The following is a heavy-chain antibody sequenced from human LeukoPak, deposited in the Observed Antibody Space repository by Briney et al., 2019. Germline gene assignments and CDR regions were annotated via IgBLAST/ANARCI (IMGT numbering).Heavy chain of an antibody. Sequence: SVKVSCKASGGTSSSYAISWVRQAPGLGLEWMGGIIPIFGTANYAQKYQGRATITTDESTSTAYMELSSLRSEDTAVYYCARTYDFLTFDYWGQGTLVTVSS. V-gene: IGHV1-69*05. CDR3: ARTYDFLTFDY. D-gene: IGHD3-3*01. CDR1: GGTSSSYA. J-gene: IGHJ4*02. CDR2: IIPIFGTA.